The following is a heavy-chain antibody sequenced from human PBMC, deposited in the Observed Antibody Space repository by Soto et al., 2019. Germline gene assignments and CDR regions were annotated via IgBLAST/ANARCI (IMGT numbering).Heavy chain of an antibody. CDR2: IIPIFGTA. J-gene: IGHJ3*02. Sequence: VHLEQSGAEVKKTGSSVKVSCKASGGTFSSYAISWVRQAPGEGLEWMGGIIPIFGTANYAQKFQGRVTITADESTSTAYMELSSLRSEDTAVYYCARNGGYSYGTDAFDIWGQGTMVTVSS. D-gene: IGHD5-18*01. CDR1: GGTFSSYA. V-gene: IGHV1-69*12. CDR3: ARNGGYSYGTDAFDI.